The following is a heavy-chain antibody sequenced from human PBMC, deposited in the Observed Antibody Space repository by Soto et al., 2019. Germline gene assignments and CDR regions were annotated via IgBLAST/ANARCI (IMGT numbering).Heavy chain of an antibody. Sequence: GASVKVSCKASGYTFTNDGINWVRQAPGQGLEWMGWISTYNGDTNYAQMLQGRVTMTTETSTSTAYMELRSLRSDDTAVYYCARESIGNVYYYGMDVWGEGTPVTVSS. V-gene: IGHV1-18*01. CDR2: ISTYNGDT. CDR3: ARESIGNVYYYGMDV. CDR1: GYTFTNDG. J-gene: IGHJ6*04. D-gene: IGHD1-1*01.